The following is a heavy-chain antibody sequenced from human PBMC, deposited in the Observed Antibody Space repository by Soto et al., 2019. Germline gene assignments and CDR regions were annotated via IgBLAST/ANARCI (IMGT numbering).Heavy chain of an antibody. Sequence: ASVKVSCKASGYTFTSYGISWVRQAPGQGLEWIGWISAYNGNTNYAQKLQGRVTMTTDTSTITAYMELRSLRSDDTAVYYCARTSGYSGYDSNYYFDYWGQGTLVTSPQ. CDR1: GYTFTSYG. V-gene: IGHV1-18*01. D-gene: IGHD5-12*01. J-gene: IGHJ4*02. CDR3: ARTSGYSGYDSNYYFDY. CDR2: ISAYNGNT.